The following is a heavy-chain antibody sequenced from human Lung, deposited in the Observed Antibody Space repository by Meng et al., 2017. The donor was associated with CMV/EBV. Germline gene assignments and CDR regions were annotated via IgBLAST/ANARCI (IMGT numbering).Heavy chain of an antibody. CDR1: GFTFDDYA. Sequence: EVQLVESGGVVVQPGGSLRLSCAASGFTFDDYAIHWVRQAPGKGLEWVSLISLDGGSTYYADSVKGRFTISIDNSKNSLYLQMNSLRAEDTALYYCAKDILGVAAAGLDYWGQGTLVTVSS. D-gene: IGHD6-13*01. J-gene: IGHJ4*02. CDR2: ISLDGGST. CDR3: AKDILGVAAAGLDY. V-gene: IGHV3-43D*04.